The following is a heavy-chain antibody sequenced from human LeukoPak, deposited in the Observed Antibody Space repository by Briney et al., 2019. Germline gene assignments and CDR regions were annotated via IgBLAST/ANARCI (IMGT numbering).Heavy chain of an antibody. J-gene: IGHJ6*02. Sequence: GGSLRLSCAASGFTISSYAMSWVRPPPGRGLEWVSAISGSGGSTYYADNGKGRFTSSRDNSKNTLYLKIKSLRAEDTAVYYCGKPFGDYYYGMDVWGRETTLTV. CDR1: GFTISSYA. CDR2: ISGSGGST. D-gene: IGHD3-10*01. CDR3: GKPFGDYYYGMDV. V-gene: IGHV3-23*01.